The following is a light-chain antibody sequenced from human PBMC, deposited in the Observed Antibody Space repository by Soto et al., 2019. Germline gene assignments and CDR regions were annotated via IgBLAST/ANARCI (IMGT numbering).Light chain of an antibody. Sequence: DIQMTQSPTSLSASVGDRVTITCRASQDIRNFVAWYQQKPGKAPKLLIYAASTLQSGVPSRFSGSGSGTDFTLTTTSLQPEDVATYSCQKYSSGPVFGPGTKVEIK. CDR2: AAS. CDR1: QDIRNF. CDR3: QKYSSGPV. J-gene: IGKJ3*01. V-gene: IGKV1-27*01.